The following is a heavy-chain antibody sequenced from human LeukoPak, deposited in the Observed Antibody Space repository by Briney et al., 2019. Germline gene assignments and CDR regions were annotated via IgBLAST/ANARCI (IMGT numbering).Heavy chain of an antibody. CDR2: ISSSSSYI. Sequence: GGSLRLSCAASGFTFSSYSMNWVRQAPGKGLEWVSSISSSSSYIYYADSVKGRFTISRDNAKNSLYLQMNSLRAEDTAVYYCARSSSSWLGPLPNWFDPWGQGTLVTVSS. CDR3: ARSSSSWLGPLPNWFDP. D-gene: IGHD6-13*01. J-gene: IGHJ5*02. CDR1: GFTFSSYS. V-gene: IGHV3-21*01.